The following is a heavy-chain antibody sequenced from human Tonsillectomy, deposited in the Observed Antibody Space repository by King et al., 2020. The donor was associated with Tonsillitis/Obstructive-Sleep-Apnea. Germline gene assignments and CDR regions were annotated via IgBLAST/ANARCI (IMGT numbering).Heavy chain of an antibody. CDR3: ARGEWELGY. CDR2: MNPNSGNT. J-gene: IGHJ4*02. D-gene: IGHD1-26*01. Sequence: VQLVESGAEVRKPGASVKVSCKPSGYTFTSYDINRVRQATGQGLEWMGWMNPNSGNTGYAQKFQGRVTMTRNTSISTAYMELSSLRSDDTAVYYCARGEWELGYWGPGTLVTVSS. CDR1: GYTFTSYD. V-gene: IGHV1-8*01.